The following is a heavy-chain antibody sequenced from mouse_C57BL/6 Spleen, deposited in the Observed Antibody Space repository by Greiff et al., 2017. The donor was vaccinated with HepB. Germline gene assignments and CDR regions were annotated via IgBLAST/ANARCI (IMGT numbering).Heavy chain of an antibody. J-gene: IGHJ1*03. D-gene: IGHD2-5*01. CDR2: IYPGSGST. Sequence: VQLQQSGAELVKPGASVKMSCKASGYTFTSYWITWVKQRPGQGLEWIGDIYPGSGSTNYNEKFKSKATLTVDTSSSTAYMQLSSLTSEDSAVYYSASLAYYSNYGYFDVWGTGTTVTVSS. CDR1: GYTFTSYW. CDR3: ASLAYYSNYGYFDV. V-gene: IGHV1-55*01.